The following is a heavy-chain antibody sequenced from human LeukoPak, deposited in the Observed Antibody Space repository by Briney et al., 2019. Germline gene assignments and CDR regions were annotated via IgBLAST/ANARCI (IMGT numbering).Heavy chain of an antibody. Sequence: SETLSLTCTVSGGSISSSSYYWGWIRQPPGKGLEWIGSIYYSGSTYYNPSLKSRVTISVDTSKNQFSLKLSSVTGADTAVYYCASDWTNAFDIWGQGTMVTVSS. J-gene: IGHJ3*02. D-gene: IGHD3-9*01. CDR2: IYYSGST. CDR1: GGSISSSSYY. CDR3: ASDWTNAFDI. V-gene: IGHV4-39*01.